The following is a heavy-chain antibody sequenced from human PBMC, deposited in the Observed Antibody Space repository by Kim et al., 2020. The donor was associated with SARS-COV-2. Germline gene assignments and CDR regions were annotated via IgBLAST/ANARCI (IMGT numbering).Heavy chain of an antibody. CDR2: ISYDGSNK. V-gene: IGHV3-30*18. Sequence: GGSLILSCAASGFTFSSYGMHWVRQAPGKGLEWVAVISYDGSNKYYADSVKGRFTISRDNSKNTLYLQMNSLRAEDTAVYYCAKDLYYYGSGSPYYFDYWGQGTLVTVSS. D-gene: IGHD3-10*01. CDR1: GFTFSSYG. CDR3: AKDLYYYGSGSPYYFDY. J-gene: IGHJ4*02.